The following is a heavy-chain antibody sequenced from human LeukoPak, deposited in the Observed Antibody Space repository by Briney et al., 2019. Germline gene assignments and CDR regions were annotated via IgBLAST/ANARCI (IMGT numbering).Heavy chain of an antibody. V-gene: IGHV1-2*02. CDR1: GYTFTGYY. J-gene: IGHJ1*01. D-gene: IGHD1-26*01. CDR3: AIVGATRMYFQH. CDR2: INPNSGGT. Sequence: ASVKVSCKASGYTFTGYYMHWVRQAPGQGLGWMGWINPNSGGTNYAQKFQGRVTMTRDTSISTAYMELSRLRSDDTAVYYCAIVGATRMYFQHWGQGTLVTVSS.